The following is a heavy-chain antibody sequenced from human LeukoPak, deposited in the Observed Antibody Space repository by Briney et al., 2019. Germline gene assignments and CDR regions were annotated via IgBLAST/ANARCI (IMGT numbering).Heavy chain of an antibody. CDR1: GFIPTSHG. CDR3: ATTRPYGTTWAGAFED. D-gene: IGHD6-19*01. CDR2: VSSRMGT. V-gene: IGHV3-23*01. J-gene: IGHJ4*02. Sequence: GGSLRLSWAASGFIPTSHGMSWVRQAPGRGLEWVSTVSSRMGTFYTDSVKGRFITSRDTSKNTLLLQMNSLRAEDTAVYYCATTRPYGTTWAGAFEDWGQGTPVTVSS.